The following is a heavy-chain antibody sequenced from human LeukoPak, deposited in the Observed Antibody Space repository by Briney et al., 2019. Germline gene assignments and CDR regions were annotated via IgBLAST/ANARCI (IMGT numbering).Heavy chain of an antibody. CDR2: INHSGST. J-gene: IGHJ4*02. CDR1: GGSFSGYY. V-gene: IGHV4-34*01. CDR3: ARVGRGRSPVDY. Sequence: SETLSLTCAVYGGSFSGYYWSWIRQPPGKGLEWIGEINHSGSTNYNPSLKSRVTISVDTSKNQFSLKLSSATAADTAVYYCARVGRGRSPVDYWGQGTLVTVSS. D-gene: IGHD3-10*01.